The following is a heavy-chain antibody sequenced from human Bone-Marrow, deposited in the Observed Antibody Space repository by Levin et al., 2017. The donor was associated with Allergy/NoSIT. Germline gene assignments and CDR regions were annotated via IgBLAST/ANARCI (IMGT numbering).Heavy chain of an antibody. CDR2: IYAGGSK. Sequence: GGSLRLSCAASGFTVSSQYMSWVRQAPGKALEWVSLIYAGGSKYYADSVQGRFTISRDNSKKILYLQMNSLRGEDSAVYYLSRTHYDVLTSYMDVWGKGTTVTVSS. J-gene: IGHJ6*03. V-gene: IGHV3-66*02. D-gene: IGHD3-9*01. CDR3: SRTHYDVLTSYMDV. CDR1: GFTVSSQY.